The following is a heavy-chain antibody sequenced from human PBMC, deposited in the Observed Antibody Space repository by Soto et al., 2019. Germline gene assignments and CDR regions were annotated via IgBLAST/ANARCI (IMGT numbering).Heavy chain of an antibody. CDR1: GFTFSSYG. CDR3: AKDRTNSGWYRGFDY. V-gene: IGHV3-30*18. CDR2: ISYDGSNK. D-gene: IGHD6-19*01. J-gene: IGHJ4*02. Sequence: QVQLVESGGGVVQPGRSLRLSCAASGFTFSSYGMHRVRQAPGKGLEWVAVISYDGSNKYYADSVKGRFTISRDNSKNTLYLQMNSLRAEDTAVYYCAKDRTNSGWYRGFDYWGQGTLVTVSS.